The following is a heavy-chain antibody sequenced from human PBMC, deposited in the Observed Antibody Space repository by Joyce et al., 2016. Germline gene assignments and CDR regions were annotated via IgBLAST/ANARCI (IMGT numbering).Heavy chain of an antibody. CDR3: TRDDSYSSDY. D-gene: IGHD3-22*01. CDR1: GFTFSRRW. CDR2: INAEGSIT. Sequence: EVQLVESGGGLVQPGGSLRLSCAASGFTFSRRWMHWVRQAPGKGLVWVSYINAEGSITNYSDSVKGRFTISRDNAKNTVYLQMNSLRVEDTAVYYCTRDDSYSSDYWGQGTLVTVSS. J-gene: IGHJ4*02. V-gene: IGHV3-74*01.